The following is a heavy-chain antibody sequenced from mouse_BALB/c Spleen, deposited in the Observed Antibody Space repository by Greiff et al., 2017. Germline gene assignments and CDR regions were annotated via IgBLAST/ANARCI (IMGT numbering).Heavy chain of an antibody. V-gene: IGHV5-17*02. J-gene: IGHJ4*01. CDR1: GFTFSSFG. CDR3: ASAGGYYAMDY. CDR2: ISSGSSTI. Sequence: EVQLVESGGGLVQPGGSRKLSCAASGFTFSSFGMHWVRQAPEKGLEWVAYISSGSSTIYYADTVKGRFTISRDNPKNTLFLQMTSLRSEDTAMYYCASAGGYYAMDYWGQGTSVTVSS.